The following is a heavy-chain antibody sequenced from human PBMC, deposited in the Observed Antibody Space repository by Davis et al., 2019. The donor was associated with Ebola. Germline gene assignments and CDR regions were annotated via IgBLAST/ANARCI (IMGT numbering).Heavy chain of an antibody. CDR1: GFTFSSYS. J-gene: IGHJ4*02. CDR3: ARGLDYFDY. V-gene: IGHV3-48*01. CDR2: ISSSSSTI. Sequence: GESLKISCAASGFTFSSYSMNWVRQAPGKGLEWVSYISSSSSTIYYADSVKGRFTISRDNAKNTLYLQMNSLRAEDTAVYYCARGLDYFDYWDQGTLVTVSS.